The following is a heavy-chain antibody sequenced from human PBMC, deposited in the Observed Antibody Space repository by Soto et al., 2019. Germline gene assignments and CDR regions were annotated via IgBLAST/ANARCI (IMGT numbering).Heavy chain of an antibody. J-gene: IGHJ5*02. CDR2: MHYNGYT. CDR1: SDSISNYY. V-gene: IGHV4-59*12. CDR3: AREVGDLGTMFDP. Sequence: SETLSLTCTVSSDSISNYYCSWFRQPPGKGLEWIGYMHYNGYTSYNPSLRSRLSISVDTSKNQFSLKLSSVTVADTAVYYCAREVGDLGTMFDPWGQGTLVTVSS. D-gene: IGHD1-26*01.